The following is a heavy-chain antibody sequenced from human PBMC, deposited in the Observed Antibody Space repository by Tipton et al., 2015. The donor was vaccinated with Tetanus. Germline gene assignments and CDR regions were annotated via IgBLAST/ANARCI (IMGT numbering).Heavy chain of an antibody. V-gene: IGHV4-59*01. Sequence: TLSLTCTVSGGSISTYHWNWIRQFPGKGLEWIGYIDYFGTTKYNPSLKSRVAMSVDTSKNQFSLKLSSVTAADTAVYYCARSEQQLVRGYYYYYYMDVWGKGTTVTVSS. CDR2: IDYFGTT. D-gene: IGHD6-13*01. CDR3: ARSEQQLVRGYYYYYYMDV. J-gene: IGHJ6*03. CDR1: GGSISTYH.